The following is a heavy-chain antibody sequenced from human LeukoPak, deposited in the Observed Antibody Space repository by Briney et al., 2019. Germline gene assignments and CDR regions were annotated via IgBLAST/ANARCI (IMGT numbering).Heavy chain of an antibody. CDR2: SFYSGST. V-gene: IGHV4-39*01. CDR3: ARQTHHYDILTGCAN. J-gene: IGHJ4*02. Sequence: PSEALSLTCTVSGGSISSNNYFWGWIRQPPGKGLEWIASSFYSGSTYYNPSLKSRVTISVDTSKKQFSLNLSSVTATDTAVYYCARQTHHYDILTGCANWGQGTLVTVSS. D-gene: IGHD3-9*01. CDR1: GGSISSNNYF.